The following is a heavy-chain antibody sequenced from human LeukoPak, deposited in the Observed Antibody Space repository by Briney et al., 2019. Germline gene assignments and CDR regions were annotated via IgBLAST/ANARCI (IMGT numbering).Heavy chain of an antibody. CDR1: GFTFSTYA. CDR2: ISSNGGDT. D-gene: IGHD6-19*01. Sequence: GGSLRLSCAASGFTFSTYAMHWVRQAPGKGLEYVSAISSNGGDTYYANSVKGRFTISRDNSKNMLYLQMGSLRPEGMAVYYCARERGSSGWTFDYWGQGTLVTVSS. CDR3: ARERGSSGWTFDY. V-gene: IGHV3-64*01. J-gene: IGHJ4*02.